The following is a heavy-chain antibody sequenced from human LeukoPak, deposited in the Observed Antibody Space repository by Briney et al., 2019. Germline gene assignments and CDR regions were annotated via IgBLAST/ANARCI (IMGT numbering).Heavy chain of an antibody. Sequence: GGSLRLSCAASGFTVSSNYMSWVRQAPGKGLEWVSVIYSGGSTYYADSVKGRFTISRDNAKNSLYLQMNSLRAEDTALYYCASNWGSYPDCWGQGVLVTVSS. CDR2: IYSGGST. V-gene: IGHV3-66*01. CDR3: ASNWGSYPDC. CDR1: GFTVSSNY. J-gene: IGHJ4*02. D-gene: IGHD1-26*01.